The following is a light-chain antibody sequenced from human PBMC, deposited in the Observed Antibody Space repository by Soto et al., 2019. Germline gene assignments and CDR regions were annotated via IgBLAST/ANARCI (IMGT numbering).Light chain of an antibody. J-gene: IGKJ5*01. CDR2: GAS. Sequence: IGMTQSPATLSVSPLEISTLSCWASQSISSNLAWYQQKAGQAPRLLIYGASTRATGIPARFTGSGSGTDFTLTISSLQSEDFAVYYCQQYNTWRSISFGQGTRLEIK. V-gene: IGKV3-15*01. CDR1: QSISSN. CDR3: QQYNTWRSIS.